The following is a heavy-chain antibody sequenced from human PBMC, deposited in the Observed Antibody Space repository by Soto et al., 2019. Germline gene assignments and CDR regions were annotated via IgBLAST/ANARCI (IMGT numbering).Heavy chain of an antibody. CDR2: ISGSATTT. D-gene: IGHD4-17*01. Sequence: SLRLSCAASGFTFSSYAMIWVRQAPGKGLEWVSAISGSATTTYYADSVKGRFTVSRDNAKNTLFLHLNNLRADDTAIYFCAPTRYDYGDYAVGFWGQGTLVTVSS. V-gene: IGHV3-23*01. J-gene: IGHJ4*02. CDR1: GFTFSSYA. CDR3: APTRYDYGDYAVGF.